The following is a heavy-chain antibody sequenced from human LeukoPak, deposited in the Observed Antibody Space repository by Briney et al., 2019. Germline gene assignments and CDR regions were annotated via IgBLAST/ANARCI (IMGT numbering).Heavy chain of an antibody. CDR3: ARDGRVVAATYYYYYGMDV. J-gene: IGHJ6*02. CDR1: GYTFTNYD. D-gene: IGHD2-15*01. V-gene: IGHV1-8*01. Sequence: VSVKVSCKASGYTFTNYDINWVRQATGQGLEWMGWMNPNSGNTGYAQKFQGRVTMTRNTSISTAYMELSSLRSEDTAVYYCARDGRVVAATYYYYYGMDVWGQGTTVTVPS. CDR2: MNPNSGNT.